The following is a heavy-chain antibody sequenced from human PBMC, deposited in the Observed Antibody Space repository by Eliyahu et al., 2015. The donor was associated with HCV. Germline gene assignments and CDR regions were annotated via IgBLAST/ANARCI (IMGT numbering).Heavy chain of an antibody. Sequence: EVQLVASGGGLVQPGGSLRXTCAASGFTFRTYWMHWVRQAPGKGLVWVSRISGDGSTTNYAESVKGRFTISRDKAKSTLYLQMNSLRAEDTALYYCARGTGRNGDWDYWGQGTLVTVSS. V-gene: IGHV3-74*01. J-gene: IGHJ4*02. CDR2: ISGDGSTT. D-gene: IGHD7-27*01. CDR3: ARGTGRNGDWDY. CDR1: GFTFRTYW.